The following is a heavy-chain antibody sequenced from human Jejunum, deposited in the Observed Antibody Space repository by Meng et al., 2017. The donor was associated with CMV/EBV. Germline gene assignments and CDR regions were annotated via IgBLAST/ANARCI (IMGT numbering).Heavy chain of an antibody. CDR2: ISTYNGNT. Sequence: QVQLVQSGAEVKKPGASVKVSCKASGYTFFSYDITWVRQAPRQGLEWMGWISTYNGNTDSAQKIQGRVTMTTDTSTSTVYLELKNLKSDDTAIYYCARDSSDDYFDYWGQGTLVTVSS. CDR1: GYTFFSYD. V-gene: IGHV1-18*01. D-gene: IGHD2-21*02. CDR3: ARDSSDDYFDY. J-gene: IGHJ4*02.